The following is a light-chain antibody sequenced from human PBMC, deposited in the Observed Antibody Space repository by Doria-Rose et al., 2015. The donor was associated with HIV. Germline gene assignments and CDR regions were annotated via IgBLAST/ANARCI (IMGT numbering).Light chain of an antibody. V-gene: IGKV1-8*01. Sequence: IRMTQSPSSLSASTGDRVTITCRASQGISSYLAWYQQKPGKAPKLLIYAASTLQSGVPSRFSGSGSGTDFTLTISCLQSEDFAAYYCQQYYSYPRTFGQGNKL. CDR3: QQYYSYPRT. CDR1: QGISSY. J-gene: IGKJ2*01. CDR2: AAS.